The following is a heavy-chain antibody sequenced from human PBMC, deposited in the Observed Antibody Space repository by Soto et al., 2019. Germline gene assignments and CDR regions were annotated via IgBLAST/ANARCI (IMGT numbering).Heavy chain of an antibody. CDR2: INHTGGT. Sequence: PSETLSLTCAVYGGSVNGYYWNWIGQPPGKGLEWIGEINHTGGTHYNPSLKSRVTMSVDTSKNQFSLRLSSVTAADTAIYYCATRITVFGLLIPPFDPWGQGTQGPVSS. D-gene: IGHD3-3*01. CDR1: GGSVNGYY. V-gene: IGHV4-34*01. J-gene: IGHJ5*02. CDR3: ATRITVFGLLIPPFDP.